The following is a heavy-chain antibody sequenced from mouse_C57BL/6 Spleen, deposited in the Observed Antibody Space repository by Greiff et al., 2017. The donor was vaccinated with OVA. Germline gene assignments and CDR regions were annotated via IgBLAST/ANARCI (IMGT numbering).Heavy chain of an antibody. CDR3: ARGGYYYGSSPYYYAMDY. D-gene: IGHD1-1*01. CDR1: GYTFTGYW. J-gene: IGHJ4*01. V-gene: IGHV1-9*01. CDR2: ILPGSGST. Sequence: VQLQQSGAELMKPGASVKLSCKATGYTFTGYWIEWVKQRPGHGLEWIGEILPGSGSTNYNEKFKGKATFTADTSSNTAYMQLSSLTTEDSAIYYCARGGYYYGSSPYYYAMDYWGQGTSVTVSS.